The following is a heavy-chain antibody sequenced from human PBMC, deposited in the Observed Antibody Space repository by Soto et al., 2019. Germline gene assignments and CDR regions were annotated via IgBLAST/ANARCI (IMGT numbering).Heavy chain of an antibody. J-gene: IGHJ5*02. CDR3: SRESGGVAGTLYP. V-gene: IGHV1-2*04. CDR1: GYTFTGYY. Sequence: QVQLVQSGAEVKTPGASVKVSCETSGYTFTGYYIHWVRQAPGQGLEWMGWINPHTGVTNYAQNFQGWATMTRDTSILTVYMEMTRLKSDDTAVYYCSRESGGVAGTLYPWGQGTLVTVSS. D-gene: IGHD6-19*01. CDR2: INPHTGVT.